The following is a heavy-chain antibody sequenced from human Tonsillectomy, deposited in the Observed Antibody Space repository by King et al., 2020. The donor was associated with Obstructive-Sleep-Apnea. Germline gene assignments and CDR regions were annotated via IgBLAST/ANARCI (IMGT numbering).Heavy chain of an antibody. CDR3: ARMAEEMATITGAFDI. J-gene: IGHJ3*02. D-gene: IGHD5-24*01. CDR2: IDWDDDK. CDR1: GFSLSTSGMC. Sequence: VTLKESGPALVKPTQTLTLTCTFSGFSLSTSGMCVSWIRQPPGKALEWLALIDWDDDKYYSTSLKTRLTIPKDTSKNQVVLTMTNMDPVDTATYYCARMAEEMATITGAFDIWGQGTMVTVSS. V-gene: IGHV2-70*01.